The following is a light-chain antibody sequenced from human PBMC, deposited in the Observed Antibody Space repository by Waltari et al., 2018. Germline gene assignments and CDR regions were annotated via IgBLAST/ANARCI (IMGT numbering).Light chain of an antibody. J-gene: IGKJ3*01. Sequence: EIVMTQSPATLSVSPGDMATTPWGASQSVSSNLAWYQQKPGQAPRLLIYGASTRATGLPARFSGTGSGTEFTLTISSLQSEDFAVYYCQQYNNWPPLFTFGPGTKVDMK. CDR1: QSVSSN. CDR2: GAS. CDR3: QQYNNWPPLFT. V-gene: IGKV3D-15*01.